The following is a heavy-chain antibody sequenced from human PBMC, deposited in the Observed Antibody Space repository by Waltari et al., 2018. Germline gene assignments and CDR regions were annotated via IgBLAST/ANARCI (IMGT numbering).Heavy chain of an antibody. CDR1: GGTFSSYA. J-gene: IGHJ4*02. V-gene: IGHV1-69*10. CDR2: IIPILGIA. Sequence: QVQLVQSGAEVKKPGSSVKVSCKASGGTFSSYAISWVRQAPGQGLEWMGGIIPILGIANYAQKVQGRVTITADKSTSTAYMELSSLRSEDTAVYYCARDVGASGSPDAAVGYWGQGTLVTVSS. CDR3: ARDVGASGSPDAAVGY. D-gene: IGHD1-26*01.